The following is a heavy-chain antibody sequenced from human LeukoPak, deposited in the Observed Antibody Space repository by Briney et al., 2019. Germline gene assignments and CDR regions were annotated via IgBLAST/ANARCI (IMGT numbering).Heavy chain of an antibody. CDR1: GFTFSSYA. V-gene: IGHV3-23*01. Sequence: GGSLRLSCAASGFTFSSYAMSWVRQAPGKGLEWVSAISGSGGSTYYADSVKGRFTISRDNSKNTLYLQMNSLRAKDTAVYYCAKGPPNYDSSGYSDYWGQGTLVTVSS. J-gene: IGHJ4*02. D-gene: IGHD3-22*01. CDR3: AKGPPNYDSSGYSDY. CDR2: ISGSGGST.